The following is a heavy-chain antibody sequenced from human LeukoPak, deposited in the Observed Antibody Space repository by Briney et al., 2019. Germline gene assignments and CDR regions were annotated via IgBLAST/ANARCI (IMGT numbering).Heavy chain of an antibody. D-gene: IGHD4-17*01. CDR2: ISYDGSNK. V-gene: IGHV3-30*18. CDR3: AKDAGYGDYAPGGY. CDR1: GFTFSSYG. J-gene: IGHJ4*02. Sequence: PGGSLRLSCAASGFTFSSYGMHWVRQAPGKGLEWVAVISYDGSNKYYADSVKGRFTISRDNSKNTLYLQMNSLRAEDTAVYYCAKDAGYGDYAPGGYWGQGTLVTVSS.